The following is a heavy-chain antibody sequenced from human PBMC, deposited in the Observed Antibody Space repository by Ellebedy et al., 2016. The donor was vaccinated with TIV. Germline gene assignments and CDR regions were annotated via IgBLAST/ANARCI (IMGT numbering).Heavy chain of an antibody. CDR3: SRYLGD. CDR1: GFRFGADW. Sequence: GESLKISCAASGFRFGADWTDWVRQAPGKGLEWVANINPDGSEIHYVDSVRGRFTISRDNAKSSLVLQLNSLRAEDPAVYYCSRYLGDWGQGALVTVSS. V-gene: IGHV3-7*03. D-gene: IGHD3-16*01. J-gene: IGHJ4*02. CDR2: INPDGSEI.